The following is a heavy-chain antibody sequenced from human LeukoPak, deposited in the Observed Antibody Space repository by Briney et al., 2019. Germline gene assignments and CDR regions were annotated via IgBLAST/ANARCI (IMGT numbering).Heavy chain of an antibody. J-gene: IGHJ5*02. V-gene: IGHV1-2*02. CDR3: AKGRVVAGTKSLTYNWLDP. CDR2: INPNSGGT. D-gene: IGHD6-19*01. CDR1: GYTFTGYY. Sequence: ASVKVSCKASGYTFTGYYIHWVRPAPGQGLEWMGWINPNSGGTKYAQKFQGRVTMTRDTSISQAYMGLSRLRSDDTAVYYCAKGRVVAGTKSLTYNWLDPWGQGTLVTVSS.